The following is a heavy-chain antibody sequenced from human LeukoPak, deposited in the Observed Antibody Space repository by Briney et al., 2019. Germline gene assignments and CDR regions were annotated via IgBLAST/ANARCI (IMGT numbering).Heavy chain of an antibody. CDR1: GGSFSGYS. D-gene: IGHD6-13*01. J-gene: IGHJ4*02. V-gene: IGHV3-69-1*01. CDR3: AKERSAGTPPFDY. Sequence: ETLSLTCAVYGGSFSGYSWNWIRQSPGKGLEWVSTIDKSGDLHYADSVKGRFTISRDSAKNSLYLQMNSLRAEDTAVYYCAKERSAGTPPFDYWGQGTLVTVSS. CDR2: IDKSGDL.